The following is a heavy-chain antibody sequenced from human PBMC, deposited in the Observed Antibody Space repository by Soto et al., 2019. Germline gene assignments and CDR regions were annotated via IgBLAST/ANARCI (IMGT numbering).Heavy chain of an antibody. CDR2: ISSSSSTI. CDR1: GFTFSSYS. CDR3: ARGDPSGYYGMDV. V-gene: IGHV3-48*01. D-gene: IGHD6-6*01. Sequence: PGGSLRLSCAASGFTFSSYSMNWVRQAPGKGLEWVSYISSSSSTIYYADSVKGRFTISRDNAKNSLYLQMNSLRAEDTAVYYCARGDPSGYYGMDVWGQGTTVTVSS. J-gene: IGHJ6*02.